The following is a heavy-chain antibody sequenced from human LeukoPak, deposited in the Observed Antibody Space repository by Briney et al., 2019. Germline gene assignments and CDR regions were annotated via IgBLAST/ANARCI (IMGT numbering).Heavy chain of an antibody. CDR3: ARTIEMATISYFDY. Sequence: PGGSLRLSCAASGFTFSSYEMNWVRQAPGKGLEWVSYISSSDSTIYYADSVKGRFTISRDNAKNSLYLQMNSLRAGDTAVYYCARTIEMATISYFDYWGQGTLVPVSS. J-gene: IGHJ4*02. CDR1: GFTFSSYE. CDR2: ISSSDSTI. V-gene: IGHV3-48*03. D-gene: IGHD5-24*01.